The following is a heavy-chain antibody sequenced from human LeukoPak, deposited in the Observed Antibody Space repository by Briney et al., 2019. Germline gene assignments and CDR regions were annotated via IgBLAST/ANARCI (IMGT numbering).Heavy chain of an antibody. CDR2: ISYDGSNK. V-gene: IGHV3-30-3*01. D-gene: IGHD3-9*01. Sequence: GGSLRLSCAASGFTFTNYAIHWVRQAPGKGLEWVALISYDGSNKYYADSVKGRFTISRDNAKNTLYLQMNSLRPEDTAVYYCARGRAYYDILMYGPFDYWGQGTLVTVSS. J-gene: IGHJ4*02. CDR1: GFTFTNYA. CDR3: ARGRAYYDILMYGPFDY.